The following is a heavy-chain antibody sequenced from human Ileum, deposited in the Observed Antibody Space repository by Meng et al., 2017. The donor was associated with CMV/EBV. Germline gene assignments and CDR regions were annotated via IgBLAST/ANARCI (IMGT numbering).Heavy chain of an antibody. Sequence: GESLKISCKTSGFTFTHYFYHWVRQAPGHGLEWMGWINPNSGGTNFAQKFQGRITMTRDTSINTVYLELSSLKSDDTAMYYCARVVLAEQQLDSWGQGTLVTVSS. V-gene: IGHV1-2*02. D-gene: IGHD1/OR15-1a*01. CDR3: ARVVLAEQQLDS. CDR2: INPNSGGT. J-gene: IGHJ4*02. CDR1: GFTFTHYF.